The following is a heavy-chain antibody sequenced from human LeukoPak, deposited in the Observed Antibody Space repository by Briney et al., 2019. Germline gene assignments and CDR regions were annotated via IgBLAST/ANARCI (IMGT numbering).Heavy chain of an antibody. CDR1: GGSISSSSYY. CDR2: INHSGST. Sequence: PSETLSLTCTVSGGSISSSSYYWGWVRQPPGKGLEWIGEINHSGSTNYNPSLKSRVTISVDTSKNQFSLKLSSVTAADTAVYYCAREIVVVPAAIGGIYFDYWGQGTLVTVSS. D-gene: IGHD2-2*01. V-gene: IGHV4-39*07. CDR3: AREIVVVPAAIGGIYFDY. J-gene: IGHJ4*02.